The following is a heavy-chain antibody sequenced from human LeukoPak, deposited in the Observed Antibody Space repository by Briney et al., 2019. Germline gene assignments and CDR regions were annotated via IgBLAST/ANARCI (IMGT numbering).Heavy chain of an antibody. Sequence: PGGSLRLSCAASGFTVSSNYMSWVRQAPGKGLEWVSVIYSGGSTYYADSVKGRFTISRDNSKNTLYLQMNSLRAEDTAVYYCARDRAYYDSSAYFDLWGRGTLVTVSS. V-gene: IGHV3-66*01. J-gene: IGHJ2*01. CDR1: GFTVSSNY. CDR2: IYSGGST. CDR3: ARDRAYYDSSAYFDL. D-gene: IGHD3-22*01.